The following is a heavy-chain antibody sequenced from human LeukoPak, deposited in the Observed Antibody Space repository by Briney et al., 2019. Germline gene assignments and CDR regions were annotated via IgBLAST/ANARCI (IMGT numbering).Heavy chain of an antibody. CDR2: MNRDGSAK. Sequence: GGSLRLSCAASGFTFSDSWMSWVRQAPGKGLEWVANMNRDGSAKDYVDSVKGRFTISRDNARNSLYLQMSSLRAEDTAVYYCATYTHWVAGDVWGQGTTVTVSS. CDR1: GFTFSDSW. D-gene: IGHD3-16*01. CDR3: ATYTHWVAGDV. V-gene: IGHV3-7*01. J-gene: IGHJ6*02.